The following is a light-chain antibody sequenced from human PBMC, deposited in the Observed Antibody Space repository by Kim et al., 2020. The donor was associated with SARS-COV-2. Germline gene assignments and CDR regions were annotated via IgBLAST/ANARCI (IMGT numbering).Light chain of an antibody. CDR3: QSYDSSLSGSRV. J-gene: IGLJ2*01. V-gene: IGLV1-40*01. Sequence: RVTISCTGSSSNIGAGYDVHWYQQLPGTAPKLLIYGNSNRPAGVPDRFSGSKSGTSASRAITGLQAEDEADYYCQSYDSSLSGSRVFGGGTQLTVL. CDR1: SSNIGAGYD. CDR2: GNS.